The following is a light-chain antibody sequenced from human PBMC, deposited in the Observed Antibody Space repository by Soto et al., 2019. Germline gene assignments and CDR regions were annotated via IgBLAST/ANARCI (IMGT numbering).Light chain of an antibody. Sequence: EIQMTHSPSSLSASVLHIVNITYRSSLPITNYVALYQQIPGKIPNLLIYAASTLQAGVPSRFSGSGSGTVFTLTISSLQPEDVAAYYCQKYNSAPLTFGGGTKVDIK. CDR2: AAS. J-gene: IGKJ4*01. V-gene: IGKV1-27*01. CDR1: LPITNY. CDR3: QKYNSAPLT.